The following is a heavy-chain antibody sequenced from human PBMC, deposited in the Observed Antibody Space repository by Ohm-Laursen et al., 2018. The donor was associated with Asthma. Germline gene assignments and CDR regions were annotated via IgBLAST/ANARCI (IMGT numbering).Heavy chain of an antibody. D-gene: IGHD1-26*01. Sequence: SLRLSCPASGFTFRSYAMHWVRQAPCKGLEWVSVIYSGGSTYYADSVKGRFTISRDNSKNTLYLQMNRLRAEDTAVYYCARGGSGSLPSWGQGTLVTVSS. CDR1: GFTFRSYA. CDR2: IYSGGST. V-gene: IGHV3-53*01. J-gene: IGHJ4*02. CDR3: ARGGSGSLPS.